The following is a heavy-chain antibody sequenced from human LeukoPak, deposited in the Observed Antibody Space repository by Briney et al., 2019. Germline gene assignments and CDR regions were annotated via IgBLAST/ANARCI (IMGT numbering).Heavy chain of an antibody. CDR2: ISSDSRNK. Sequence: GRSLRLSCAASGFTFSNYAMHWVRQAPGKGLEWVAVISSDSRNKYYADSVKGRFTISRDNSKNTLYLQMSSLRAEDTAVYYCAAGGRGLDYWGQGTLVTVSS. J-gene: IGHJ4*02. CDR1: GFTFSNYA. CDR3: AAGGRGLDY. V-gene: IGHV3-30*04. D-gene: IGHD1-26*01.